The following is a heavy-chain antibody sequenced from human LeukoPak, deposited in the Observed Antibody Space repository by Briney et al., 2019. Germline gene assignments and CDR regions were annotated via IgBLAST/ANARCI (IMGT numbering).Heavy chain of an antibody. CDR3: AKDRVWSFDF. CDR1: GFTFSSFG. V-gene: IGHV3-30*02. Sequence: GGSLRLSCSASGFTFSSFGMHWVRQAPGKGLEWVSFIRSDGNDKYYADSVKGRFTISRDNSKNTVNLQMNSLRAEDTAVYYCAKDRVWSFDFWGQGTLVTVSS. D-gene: IGHD2-21*01. CDR2: IRSDGNDK. J-gene: IGHJ4*02.